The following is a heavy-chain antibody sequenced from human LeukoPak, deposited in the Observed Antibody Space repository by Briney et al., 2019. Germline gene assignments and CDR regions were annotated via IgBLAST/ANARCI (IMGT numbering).Heavy chain of an antibody. D-gene: IGHD5-18*01. Sequence: GGSLRLSCAASGFTFNIAWLSWVRQAPGKGLEWVGRIKSKAHGGTTEYAAPVKGRFTISRDDSKNTLYVEMNSLKSENTAVYYCTTYSFGPSKWGQGTQVTVSS. J-gene: IGHJ4*02. CDR3: TTYSFGPSK. CDR2: IKSKAHGGTT. CDR1: GFTFNIAW. V-gene: IGHV3-15*01.